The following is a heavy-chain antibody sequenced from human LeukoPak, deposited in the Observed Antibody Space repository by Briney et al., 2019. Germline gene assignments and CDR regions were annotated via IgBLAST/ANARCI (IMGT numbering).Heavy chain of an antibody. CDR2: IIPIFGTA. CDR1: GGIFSSYA. D-gene: IGHD6-13*01. CDR3: ARDRRGAAAGRPHNWFDP. Sequence: SVKVSCKASGGIFSSYAFSWVRQAPGQGLEWMGGIIPIFGTANYAQKFQGRVTITTDESMSTAYMELSSLRSEDTAVYYCARDRRGAAAGRPHNWFDPWGQGTLVTVSS. V-gene: IGHV1-69*05. J-gene: IGHJ5*02.